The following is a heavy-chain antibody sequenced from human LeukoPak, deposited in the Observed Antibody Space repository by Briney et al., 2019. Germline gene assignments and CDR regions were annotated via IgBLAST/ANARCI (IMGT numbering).Heavy chain of an antibody. CDR1: GGSISSGDYY. J-gene: IGHJ4*02. D-gene: IGHD2-2*02. CDR3: ARDEPAAIGY. V-gene: IGHV4-30-4*08. Sequence: SQTLSLTCTVSGGSISSGDYYWSWIRQPPGQGLEWIGYIYYSGSTYYNPSLKSRVTISVDTSKNQFPLKLSSVTAADTAVYYCARDEPAAIGYWGQGTLVTVSS. CDR2: IYYSGST.